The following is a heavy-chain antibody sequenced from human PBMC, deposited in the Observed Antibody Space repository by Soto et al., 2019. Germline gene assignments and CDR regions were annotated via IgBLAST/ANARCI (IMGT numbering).Heavy chain of an antibody. CDR2: IYHSGST. V-gene: IGHV4-38-2*01. Sequence: LSLTCAVSGYSISSGYYWGWIRQPPGKGLEWIGSIYHSGSTYYNPSLKSRVTISVDTSKNQFSLKLSSVTTADTAVYYCATALELRILLVYWGQGTLVTVSS. CDR3: ATALELRILLVY. CDR1: GYSISSGYY. D-gene: IGHD1-7*01. J-gene: IGHJ4*02.